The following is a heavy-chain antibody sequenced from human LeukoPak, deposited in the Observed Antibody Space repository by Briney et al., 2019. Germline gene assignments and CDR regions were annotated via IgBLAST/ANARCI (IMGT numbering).Heavy chain of an antibody. CDR3: TKENWSSEY. J-gene: IGHJ4*02. D-gene: IGHD1-1*01. CDR2: IKEDGSEK. CDR1: GFTFSRTW. V-gene: IGHV3-7*01. Sequence: QPGGSLRLSCAASGFTFSRTWMSWVRQAPGKGLEWVANIKEDGSEKNYGESVKGRFTISRDNARNSLYLQMNSLRAEDTAVYYCTKENWSSEYWDQGTLVTVSS.